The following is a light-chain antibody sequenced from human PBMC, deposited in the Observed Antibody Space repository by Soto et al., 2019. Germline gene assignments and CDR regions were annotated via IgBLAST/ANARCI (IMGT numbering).Light chain of an antibody. CDR1: QSVRSA. V-gene: IGKV3-15*01. CDR2: AAS. Sequence: EIVMTQSPATLSVSPGERVTLSCRASQSVRSALAWYQQKPGQAPRLLIYAASTRATGIPGRFSGSGSGTEFTLAISSLQSDDVAVYYCQHYIKWPPTFTFGQGTKLEIK. J-gene: IGKJ2*01. CDR3: QHYIKWPPTFT.